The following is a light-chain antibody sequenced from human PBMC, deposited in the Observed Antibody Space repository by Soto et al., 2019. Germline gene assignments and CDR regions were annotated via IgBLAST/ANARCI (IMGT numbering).Light chain of an antibody. CDR3: AAWDDSLNGVV. V-gene: IGLV1-44*01. J-gene: IGLJ2*01. Sequence: QSALTQPPSASGTPGQRVTISCSGSSSNIGSNNVNWYQQLPGTAPKLLIYKNNQRPSGVPDRFFGSKSGTSASLAISGLQSEDEADYYCAAWDDSLNGVVFGGGTKLTVL. CDR1: SSNIGSNN. CDR2: KNN.